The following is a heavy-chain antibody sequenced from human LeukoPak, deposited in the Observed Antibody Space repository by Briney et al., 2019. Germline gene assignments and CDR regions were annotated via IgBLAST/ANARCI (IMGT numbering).Heavy chain of an antibody. CDR1: GYTFSGYY. V-gene: IGHV1-2*02. CDR2: INPISGGT. D-gene: IGHD5-18*01. J-gene: IGHJ4*02. Sequence: GASGRVSCKASGYTFSGYYMHWVRQAPGQGLEWMGWINPISGGTKYEKKFQGRVTMTRDTSISTAYMELRRLRSDDTAVYYCATEVTDWGQGTLVTVSS. CDR3: ATEVTD.